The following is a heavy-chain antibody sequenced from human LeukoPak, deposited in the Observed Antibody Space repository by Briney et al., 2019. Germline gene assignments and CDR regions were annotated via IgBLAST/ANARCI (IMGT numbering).Heavy chain of an antibody. CDR3: ARAVGTYHDSSGHFDY. V-gene: IGHV4-31*03. CDR1: GGSISSGGYY. D-gene: IGHD3-22*01. J-gene: IGHJ4*02. CDR2: IYYSGST. Sequence: SETLSLTCTVSGGSISSGGYYWSWIRQHPGKGLEWIGYIYYSGSTYYNPSLKSRVIISVDTSKNQFSLKLSSVTAADTAVYYCARAVGTYHDSSGHFDYWGQGTLVTVSS.